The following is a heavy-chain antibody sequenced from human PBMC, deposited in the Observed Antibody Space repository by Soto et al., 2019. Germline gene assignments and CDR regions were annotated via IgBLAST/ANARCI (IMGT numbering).Heavy chain of an antibody. J-gene: IGHJ6*02. V-gene: IGHV4-30-4*01. CDR3: ARDSGPHRGMDV. CDR2: IYYSGST. Sequence: SETLSLTCTVSCGPISSGDYYWSWIRQPPGKGLEWIGYIYYSGSTYYNPSLKSRVTISVDTSKNQFSLKLSSVTAADTAVYYCARDSGPHRGMDVWGQGTTVTVSS. CDR1: CGPISSGDYY.